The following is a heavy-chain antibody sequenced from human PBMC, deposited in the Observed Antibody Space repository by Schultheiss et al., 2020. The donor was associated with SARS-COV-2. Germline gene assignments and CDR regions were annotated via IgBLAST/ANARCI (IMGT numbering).Heavy chain of an antibody. D-gene: IGHD2-15*01. Sequence: GESLKISCAASGFTFDDYGMSWVRQAPGKGLEWVAVISYDGSNKYYADSVKGRFTISRDNAKNSLYLQMNSLRAEDTAVYYCARDVLGYCSGGSCYPYGMDVWGQGTTVTVSS. CDR2: ISYDGSNK. CDR1: GFTFDDYG. CDR3: ARDVLGYCSGGSCYPYGMDV. V-gene: IGHV3-30*03. J-gene: IGHJ6*02.